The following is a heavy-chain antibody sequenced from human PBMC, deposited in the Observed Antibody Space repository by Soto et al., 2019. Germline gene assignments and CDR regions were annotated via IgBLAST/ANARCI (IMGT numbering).Heavy chain of an antibody. CDR3: AREYCSGRSCYYLDY. CDR2: ISYDGSNK. CDR1: GFTFRSYA. J-gene: IGHJ4*02. Sequence: QVQLVESGGGVVQPGRSLRLSCAASGFTFRSYAMHWVRQAPGEGLEWVAVISYDGSNKYYADSVKGRFTISRDNSKNTLYLQMNSLRTEDTAVYYCAREYCSGRSCYYLDYWGQGTLVTVSS. V-gene: IGHV3-30-3*01. D-gene: IGHD2-15*01.